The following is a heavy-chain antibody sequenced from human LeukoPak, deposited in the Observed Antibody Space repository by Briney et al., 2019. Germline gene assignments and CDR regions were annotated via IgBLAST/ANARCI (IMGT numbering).Heavy chain of an antibody. CDR3: TSGSYLWGAMDV. CDR2: IIPIFGTA. Sequence: GASVKVSCKASGGTFSSYAISWVRQAPGQGLEWMGGIIPIFGTANYAQKFQGRVTITTDESTSTAYMELSSLRSEDTAVYYCTSGSYLWGAMDVWGQGTTVTVSS. CDR1: GGTFSSYA. J-gene: IGHJ6*02. D-gene: IGHD1-26*01. V-gene: IGHV1-69*05.